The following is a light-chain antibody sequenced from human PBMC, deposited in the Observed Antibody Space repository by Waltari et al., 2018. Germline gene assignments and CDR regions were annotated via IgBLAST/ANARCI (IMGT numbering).Light chain of an antibody. CDR3: QHGYLTPLT. CDR1: ENVNNY. Sequence: DIQMTQSPSSLSASVGDRVTITCRASENVNNYLNWSQQKPGKAPTLLIQKPSTWQSGVPSRFSGSGSGTDYTFTITSLQSEDVATYYCQHGYLTPLTFGGGTKVEIK. CDR2: KPS. J-gene: IGKJ4*01. V-gene: IGKV1-39*01.